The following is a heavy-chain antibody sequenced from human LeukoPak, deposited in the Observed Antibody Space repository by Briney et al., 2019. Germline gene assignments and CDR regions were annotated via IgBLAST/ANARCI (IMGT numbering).Heavy chain of an antibody. J-gene: IGHJ4*02. CDR3: ARDLREYYFDRSGFSLGH. CDR2: ISWHGDTE. CDR1: GFTFNTYG. V-gene: IGHV3-30*06. Sequence: PGGSLRLSWAASGFTFNTYGMNWVRQAPGKGLEGVAIISWHGDTEFYGESVKGRFTFSRDNSKNMVYLQMNSLRAEDTAVYYCARDLREYYFDRSGFSLGHWGQGTLVTVSS. D-gene: IGHD3-22*01.